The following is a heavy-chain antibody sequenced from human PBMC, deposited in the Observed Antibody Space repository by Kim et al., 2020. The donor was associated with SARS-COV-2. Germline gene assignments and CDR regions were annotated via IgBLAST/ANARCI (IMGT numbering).Heavy chain of an antibody. J-gene: IGHJ6*02. D-gene: IGHD5-12*01. Sequence: GGSLRLSCAASGFTFSSYWMHWVRQAPGKGLVWVSRINSDGSSTSYADSVKGRFTISRDNAKNTLYLQMNSLRAEDTAVYYCARGLRDGYNFHYYYGMDVWGQGTTVTVSS. CDR1: GFTFSSYW. V-gene: IGHV3-74*01. CDR2: INSDGSST. CDR3: ARGLRDGYNFHYYYGMDV.